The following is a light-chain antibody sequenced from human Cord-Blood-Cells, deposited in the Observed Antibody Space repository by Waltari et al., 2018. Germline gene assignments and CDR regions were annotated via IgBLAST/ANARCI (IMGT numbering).Light chain of an antibody. CDR1: QSISSW. V-gene: IGKV1-5*01. CDR3: QQYNSYWT. J-gene: IGKJ1*01. Sequence: GDRVTITCRASQSISSWLAWYQQKPGKAPKLLIYDASSLESGVPSRFSGSGSGTEFTLTISSLQPDDFATYYCQQYNSYWTFDQGTKGEIK. CDR2: DAS.